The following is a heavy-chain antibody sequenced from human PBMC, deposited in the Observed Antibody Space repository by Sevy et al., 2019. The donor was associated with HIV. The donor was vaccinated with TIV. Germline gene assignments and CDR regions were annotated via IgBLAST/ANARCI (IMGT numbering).Heavy chain of an antibody. Sequence: RWSLRLSCAASGFTFSSYWMHWVRQAPGKGLVWVSRINSDGSSTSYADSVKGRFTISRDNAKNTLYLQMNSLRAEDTAVYYCARDSYNGGNVFWYFDLWGRGTLVTVSS. V-gene: IGHV3-74*01. J-gene: IGHJ2*01. CDR2: INSDGSST. CDR3: ARDSYNGGNVFWYFDL. D-gene: IGHD2-15*01. CDR1: GFTFSSYW.